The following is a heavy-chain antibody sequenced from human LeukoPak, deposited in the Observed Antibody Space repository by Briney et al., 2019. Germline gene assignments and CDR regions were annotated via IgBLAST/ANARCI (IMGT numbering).Heavy chain of an antibody. CDR2: NSGST. CDR3: ARGRGYGGNYLRAFDI. CDR1: GGSIGSYF. J-gene: IGHJ3*02. Sequence: SETLSLTCTVSGGSIGSYFWSWNRQPPGKGLEWIGYNSGSTKYNPSLKSRVTISVDTSKNQLSLKLSSVTAADTAVYYCARGRGYGGNYLRAFDIWGQGAMVSVSS. V-gene: IGHV4-59*08. D-gene: IGHD1-26*01.